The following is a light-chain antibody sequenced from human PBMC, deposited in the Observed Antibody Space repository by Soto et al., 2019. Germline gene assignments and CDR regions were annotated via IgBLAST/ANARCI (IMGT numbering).Light chain of an antibody. Sequence: EIVLTQSPATLSLSPGERATLSCSASQSVSSYLAWYQQKPGQAPRLLIYDASNRATGSPARFSGSGSGTDFTLTISSLEPEDFAVYYCQQRSNWPFTFGGGTKAEIK. J-gene: IGKJ4*01. CDR1: QSVSSY. CDR3: QQRSNWPFT. V-gene: IGKV3-11*01. CDR2: DAS.